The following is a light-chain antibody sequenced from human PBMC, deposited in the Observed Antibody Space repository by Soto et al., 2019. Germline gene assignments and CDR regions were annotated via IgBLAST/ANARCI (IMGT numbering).Light chain of an antibody. CDR1: KSVSTSY. J-gene: IGKJ4*01. V-gene: IGKV3-20*01. Sequence: EIVLTQSPGTLSLSPGERATLSCRASKSVSTSYLAWYQQKPGQAPRLLIYGASSRATGIPDRFSGSGSGADFTLTISRLEPEAFAVYYCQQYGSVPLTFGGGTKVEIK. CDR3: QQYGSVPLT. CDR2: GAS.